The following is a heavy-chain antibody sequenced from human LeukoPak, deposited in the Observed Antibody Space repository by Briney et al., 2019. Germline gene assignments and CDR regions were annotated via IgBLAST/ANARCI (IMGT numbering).Heavy chain of an antibody. J-gene: IGHJ4*02. CDR1: GQSFSGYY. D-gene: IGHD5-12*01. V-gene: IGHV4-34*01. Sequence: PSETLSLTCAVYGQSFSGYYWSWIRQPPGKGLEWIGEINHSGNTNYNPSLKSRVTISVDTSKNQFSLKLSSVTAADTAVYYCARGRTGSNSGYEPLDYWGQGTLVTVSS. CDR2: INHSGNT. CDR3: ARGRTGSNSGYEPLDY.